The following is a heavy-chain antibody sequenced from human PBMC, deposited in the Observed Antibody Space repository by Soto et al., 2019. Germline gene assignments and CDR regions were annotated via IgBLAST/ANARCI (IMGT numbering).Heavy chain of an antibody. D-gene: IGHD3-10*01. V-gene: IGHV3-23*01. Sequence: PGGSLRLSCAASGFTFSSYAMSWVRQAPGKGLEWVSAISGSGGSTYYADSVKGRFTISRDNSKNTLYLQMNSLRAEDTAVYYCAKGIFSMILRGHIRPYYFDYWGQGTLVTVSS. CDR2: ISGSGGST. J-gene: IGHJ4*02. CDR3: AKGIFSMILRGHIRPYYFDY. CDR1: GFTFSSYA.